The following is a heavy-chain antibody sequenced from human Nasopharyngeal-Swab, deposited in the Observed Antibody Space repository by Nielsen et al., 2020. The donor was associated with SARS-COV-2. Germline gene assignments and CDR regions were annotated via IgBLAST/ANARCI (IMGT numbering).Heavy chain of an antibody. J-gene: IGHJ4*02. CDR3: ARDVSTVDY. CDR1: GYTFTNFY. CDR2: INPSGGTT. V-gene: IGHV1-46*01. Sequence: ASVKVSCKASGYTFTNFYMHWVRQAPGQGLEWMGIINPSGGTTSYAQKFQGRLTVSRDMSTRTVYMELTSLTSADTAVYYCARDVSTVDYWGQGILVTVSS. D-gene: IGHD2-2*01.